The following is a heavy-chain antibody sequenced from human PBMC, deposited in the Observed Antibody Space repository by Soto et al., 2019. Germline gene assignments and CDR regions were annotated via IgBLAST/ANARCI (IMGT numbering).Heavy chain of an antibody. CDR1: GFTFSNYG. V-gene: IGHV3-30*18. J-gene: IGHJ6*02. CDR2: ISNDGSNK. Sequence: QVQLVESGGGVVQPGKSLRLSCAASGFTFSNYGMHWVRQAPGKGLEWVALISNDGSNKKYADPVKGRFTISRDNSKNTLYLQMNSLRGEDTAVYYCAKDEVRVVVVARDYHGMDVWGQGTTVTVSS. D-gene: IGHD2-15*01. CDR3: AKDEVRVVVVARDYHGMDV.